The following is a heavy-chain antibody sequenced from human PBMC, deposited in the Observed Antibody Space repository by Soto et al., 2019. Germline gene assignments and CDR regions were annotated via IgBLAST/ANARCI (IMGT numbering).Heavy chain of an antibody. D-gene: IGHD1-26*01. CDR2: IKQAGSDN. CDR1: GXTLSNYC. Sequence: GSLRLSCAASGXTLSNYCLSWVRQAPGKGLEWVANIKQAGSDNKYKDSVKGRLTISRDNPTNSLSLQMNSLRAEDTDVYYCARRATTSAGYFDLWGRGTLGTVS. CDR3: ARRATTSAGYFDL. J-gene: IGHJ2*01. V-gene: IGHV3-7*01.